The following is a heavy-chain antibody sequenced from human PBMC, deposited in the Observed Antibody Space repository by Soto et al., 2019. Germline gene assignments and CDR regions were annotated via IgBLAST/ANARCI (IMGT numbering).Heavy chain of an antibody. CDR2: MNPNSGNT. D-gene: IGHD4-17*01. J-gene: IGHJ4*02. CDR3: EISTNDYGDRH. CDR1: GYTFTSYD. V-gene: IGHV1-8*01. Sequence: QVQLVQSGAEVKKPGASVKVSCKASGYTFTSYDINWVRQATGQGLEWMGWMNPNSGNTGYAQKFQGRATMTRNTSIRTAYRVLSSLRSDDKAVYYCEISTNDYGDRHWGQGTLVTVSS.